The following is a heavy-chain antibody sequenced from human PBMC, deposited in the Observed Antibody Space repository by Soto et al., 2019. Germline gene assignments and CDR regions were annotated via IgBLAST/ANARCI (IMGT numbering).Heavy chain of an antibody. CDR1: GGTFSSYA. J-gene: IGHJ4*02. CDR2: IIPIFGTA. V-gene: IGHV1-69*13. D-gene: IGHD6-13*01. Sequence: AASVKVSCKASGGTFSSYAISWVRQAPGQGLEWMGGIIPIFGTANYAQKFQGRVTITADESTSTAYMELTSLRSEDTAVYYCATEAAAGKGYWGQGTLVTVSS. CDR3: ATEAAAGKGY.